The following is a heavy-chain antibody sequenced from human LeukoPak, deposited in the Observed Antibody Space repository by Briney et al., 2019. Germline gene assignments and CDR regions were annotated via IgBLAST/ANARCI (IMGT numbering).Heavy chain of an antibody. CDR2: ISGSSSTI. Sequence: GGSLRLSCAASGFTFSSYSMNWVRQAPGKGLEWVSYISGSSSTIYYADSVKGRFTISRDNAKNSLYLQMNSLRAEDTAVYYCARDGYYYDSSGYLVYWGQGTLVTVSS. D-gene: IGHD3-22*01. V-gene: IGHV3-48*01. CDR1: GFTFSSYS. CDR3: ARDGYYYDSSGYLVY. J-gene: IGHJ4*02.